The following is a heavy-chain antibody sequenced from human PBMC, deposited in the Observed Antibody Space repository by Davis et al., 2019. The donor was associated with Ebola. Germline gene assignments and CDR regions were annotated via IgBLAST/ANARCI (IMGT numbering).Heavy chain of an antibody. CDR2: IGTSNSVI. D-gene: IGHD6-13*01. V-gene: IGHV3-48*02. CDR3: ASWGYSGSWYNSY. J-gene: IGHJ4*02. CDR1: GFTFSSHP. Sequence: GESLKISCAVSGFTFSSHPMHWVRQAPGKGLEWVSYIGTSNSVIYYADSVKGRFTISRDNAKNSLYLQMDSLRDEDTAVYYCASWGYSGSWYNSYWGQGTLVTVSS.